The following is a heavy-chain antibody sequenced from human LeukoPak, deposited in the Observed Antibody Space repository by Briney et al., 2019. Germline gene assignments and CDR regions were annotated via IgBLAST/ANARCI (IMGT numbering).Heavy chain of an antibody. Sequence: PGRSLRLSCAAPGFTFDDYAMYWVRQAPGKGPEWVSGITWNSGSIGYADSVKGRFTISRDNAKNSLYLQMNSLRAEDTALYYCAKGTYYYESSGYLGYFDYWGQGTLVTVSS. CDR2: ITWNSGSI. D-gene: IGHD3-22*01. CDR3: AKGTYYYESSGYLGYFDY. J-gene: IGHJ4*02. V-gene: IGHV3-9*01. CDR1: GFTFDDYA.